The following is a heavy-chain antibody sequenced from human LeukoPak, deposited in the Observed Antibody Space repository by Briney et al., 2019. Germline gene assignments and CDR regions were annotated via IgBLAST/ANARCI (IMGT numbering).Heavy chain of an antibody. CDR3: AELGITMIGGV. CDR2: IYSGGST. V-gene: IGHV3-53*01. Sequence: GGSLRLSCAASGFSFSSNYMSWVRQAPGKGLEWVSVIYSGGSTYYADSVKGRFTISRDNSKNTLFLQMNSLRAEDTAVYYCAELGITMIGGVWGKGTTVTISS. CDR1: GFSFSSNY. D-gene: IGHD3-10*02. J-gene: IGHJ6*04.